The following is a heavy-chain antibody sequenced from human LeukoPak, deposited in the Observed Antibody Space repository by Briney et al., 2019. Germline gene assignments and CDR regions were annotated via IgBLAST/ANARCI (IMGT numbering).Heavy chain of an antibody. V-gene: IGHV4-39*07. CDR1: GGSISSSSYY. Sequence: SETLSLTCTVSGGSISSSSYYWGWIRQPPGKGLEWIGSIYYSGSTYYNPSLKSRVTISVDTSKNQFSLKLSSVTAADTAVYYCARETLGSRGHPWFDPWGQGTLVTVSS. CDR3: ARETLGSRGHPWFDP. CDR2: IYYSGST. D-gene: IGHD3-10*01. J-gene: IGHJ5*02.